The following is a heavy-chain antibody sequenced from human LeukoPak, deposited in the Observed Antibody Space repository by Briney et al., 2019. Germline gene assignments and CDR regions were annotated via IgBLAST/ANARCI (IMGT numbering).Heavy chain of an antibody. J-gene: IGHJ3*01. D-gene: IGHD3-3*01. V-gene: IGHV1-8*03. Sequence: ASXXVSCKTSGYTFTAYDITWMRQATGQGLEWMGWLDTNNGHTGYAQKFQGRVTITRDTSMSTAYMELTSLRSEDTAVYYCARDYIRRGTIFGTREDAFDVWGQGTMVTVSS. CDR1: GYTFTAYD. CDR2: LDTNNGHT. CDR3: ARDYIRRGTIFGTREDAFDV.